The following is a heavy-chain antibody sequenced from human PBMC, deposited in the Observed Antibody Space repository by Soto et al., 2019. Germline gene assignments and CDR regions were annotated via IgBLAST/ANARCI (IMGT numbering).Heavy chain of an antibody. J-gene: IGHJ6*02. Sequence: SETLSLTCTVSGGSISSGGYYWSWIRQHPGKGLEWIGYIYYSGSTYYNPSLKSRVTISVDTSKNQFSLKLSSVTAADTAVYYCARGGDSSSWLKNYYYGMDVWGQRTTVTVSS. D-gene: IGHD6-13*01. CDR3: ARGGDSSSWLKNYYYGMDV. CDR1: GGSISSGGYY. CDR2: IYYSGST. V-gene: IGHV4-31*03.